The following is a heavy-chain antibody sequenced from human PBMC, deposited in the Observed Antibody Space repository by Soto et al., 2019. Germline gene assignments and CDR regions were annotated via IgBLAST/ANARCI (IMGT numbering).Heavy chain of an antibody. V-gene: IGHV4-34*01. J-gene: IGHJ5*02. Sequence: SETLSLTCAVDGGSFSGYYWSWIRPPPGKGLEWIGEINHSGSTNYNPSLKSRVTISVDTSKNQFSLKLSSVTAADTAVYYCARARITMVRGVIIISNWFDPWGQGTLVTVSS. CDR3: ARARITMVRGVIIISNWFDP. CDR2: INHSGST. CDR1: GGSFSGYY. D-gene: IGHD3-10*01.